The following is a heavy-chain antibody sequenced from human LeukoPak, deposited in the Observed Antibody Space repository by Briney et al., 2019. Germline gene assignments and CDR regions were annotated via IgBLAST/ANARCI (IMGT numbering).Heavy chain of an antibody. D-gene: IGHD5-12*01. CDR1: GGSISSYY. V-gene: IGHV4-59*08. Sequence: PSETLSLTCTVSGGSISSYYWSWIRQPPGKGLEWLGYTYYSGSTNYNPSLKSRVTISVDTSKNQFSLKLSSVTAADTAVYYCARSGGYVPYFDYWGQETLVTVSS. CDR3: ARSGGYVPYFDY. CDR2: TYYSGST. J-gene: IGHJ4*02.